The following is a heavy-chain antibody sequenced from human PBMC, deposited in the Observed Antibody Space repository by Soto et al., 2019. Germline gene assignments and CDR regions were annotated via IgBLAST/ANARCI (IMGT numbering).Heavy chain of an antibody. Sequence: ASVKVSCKASGYTFTSYGISWVRQAPGQGLERMGWISAYNGNTNYAQKLQGRVTMTTDTSTSTAYMELRSLRSDDTAVYYCAIVRTLVDSSGYYSAPWGQGTRVTVSS. CDR3: AIVRTLVDSSGYYSAP. D-gene: IGHD3-22*01. J-gene: IGHJ5*02. CDR2: ISAYNGNT. V-gene: IGHV1-18*01. CDR1: GYTFTSYG.